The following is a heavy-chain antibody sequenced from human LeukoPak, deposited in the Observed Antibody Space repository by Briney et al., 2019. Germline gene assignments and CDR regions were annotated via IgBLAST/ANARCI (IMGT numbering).Heavy chain of an antibody. CDR2: ISAYNGNT. CDR3: ARAPHSSSWSLPFDY. J-gene: IGHJ4*02. V-gene: IGHV1-18*01. CDR1: GYTFTSYG. D-gene: IGHD6-13*01. Sequence: ASVKVSCKASGYTFTSYGISWVRQAPGQGLEWMGWISAYNGNTNYAQKLQGRVTMTTDTSTSTAYMELRSLRSDDTAVYYCARAPHSSSWSLPFDYWGQGTLVTVSS.